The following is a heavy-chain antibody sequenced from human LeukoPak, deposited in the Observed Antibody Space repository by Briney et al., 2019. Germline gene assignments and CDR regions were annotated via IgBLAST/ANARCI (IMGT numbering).Heavy chain of an antibody. J-gene: IGHJ5*02. D-gene: IGHD3-22*01. V-gene: IGHV4-34*01. CDR2: INHSGST. CDR3: ARGDTYYYDSSGSYNWFDP. CDR1: GGSFSGYY. Sequence: SETLSLTCAVYGGSFSGYYWSWIRQPPGKGLEWIGEINHSGSTNYNPSLKSRATISVDTSKNQFSLKLSSVTAADTAVYYCARGDTYYYDSSGSYNWFDPWGQGTLVTVSS.